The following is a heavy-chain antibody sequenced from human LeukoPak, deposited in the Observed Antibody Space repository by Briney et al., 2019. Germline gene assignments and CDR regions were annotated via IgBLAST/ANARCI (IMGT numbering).Heavy chain of an antibody. D-gene: IGHD2-15*01. CDR2: IKSKTDGGTT. CDR3: TTSSSRIYPTDY. CDR1: GFTFSNAW. J-gene: IGHJ4*02. V-gene: IGHV3-15*01. Sequence: GGSLRLSCAASGFTFSNAWMSWVRQAPGKGLEWVGRIKSKTDGGTTDYAAPVKGRFTISRDDSKNTLYLQMNSLKTEDTAVYYCTTSSSRIYPTDYWGQGTLVTVSS.